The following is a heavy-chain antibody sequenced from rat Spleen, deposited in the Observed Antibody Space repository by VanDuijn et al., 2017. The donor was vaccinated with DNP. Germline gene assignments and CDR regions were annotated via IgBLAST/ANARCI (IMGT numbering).Heavy chain of an antibody. D-gene: IGHD4-3*01. J-gene: IGHJ2*01. V-gene: IGHV3-1*01. CDR3: ARFGGGPDY. Sequence: EVQLQESGPGLVKPSQSLSLTCSVTGYSITSAYWGWVRQFPGNKMEWIGHINYRGSTTYNPSLRGRISITRDTSKNQFFLQLNSITTEDSATYYCARFGGGPDYWGQGVMVTVSS. CDR2: INYRGST. CDR1: GYSITSAY.